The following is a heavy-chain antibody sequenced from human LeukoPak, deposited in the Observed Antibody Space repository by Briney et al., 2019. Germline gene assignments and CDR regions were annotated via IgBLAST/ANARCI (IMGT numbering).Heavy chain of an antibody. CDR2: ISSSSGYS. V-gene: IGHV3-21*01. D-gene: IGHD6-13*01. CDR3: AREASSSWYLDF. CDR1: GFSFSTHS. J-gene: IGHJ4*02. Sequence: GGALTLSRAASGFSFSTHSMNWVRPAPGKGLTWVSSISSSSGYSYYADSLKGRFTISRDNAKNSLYLQMNSLRAEDTAVYYCAREASSSWYLDFWGQGTLVTVSS.